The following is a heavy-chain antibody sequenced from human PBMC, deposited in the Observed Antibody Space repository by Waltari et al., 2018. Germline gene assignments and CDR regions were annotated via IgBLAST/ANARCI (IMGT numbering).Heavy chain of an antibody. CDR3: ARQGLGDSSGYYSPFDY. Sequence: VQLVQSGTEVRKSGESLKISCKRSGYSFSNYWIVWVRQMPGKGLEWMGIINPGGSDTRYSPSFQGQVTISADKSIGTAYLQWSRLKASDTAMYFCARQGLGDSSGYYSPFDYWGQGTLVTVSS. J-gene: IGHJ4*02. D-gene: IGHD3-22*01. V-gene: IGHV5-51*01. CDR1: GYSFSNYW. CDR2: INPGGSDT.